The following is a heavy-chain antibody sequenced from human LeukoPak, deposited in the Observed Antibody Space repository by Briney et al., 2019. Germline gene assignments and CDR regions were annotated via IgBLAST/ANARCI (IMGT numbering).Heavy chain of an antibody. CDR2: VSADNSNT. CDR3: ARDGCSGDSCYFDY. V-gene: IGHV1-18*01. CDR1: GYTFTNYG. Sequence: SVKVSCKASGYTFTNYGVTWVRQAPGQGLEWMGWVSADNSNTNYVKKFQGRVTMTTDTSTSTAYMELRSLRFDDTAVYYCARDGCSGDSCYFDYWGQGTLVTLSS. J-gene: IGHJ4*02. D-gene: IGHD2-15*01.